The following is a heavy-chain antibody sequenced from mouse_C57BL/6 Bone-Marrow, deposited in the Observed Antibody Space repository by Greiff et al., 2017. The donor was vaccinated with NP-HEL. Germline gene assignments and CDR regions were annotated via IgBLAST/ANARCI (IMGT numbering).Heavy chain of an antibody. D-gene: IGHD1-1*01. CDR1: GYTFTSHW. CDR2: IFPGSGST. Sequence: QVQLQQSGPELVRPGASVKISCKAPGYTFTSHWMQWVRQRPGQGLEWIGEIFPGSGSTYYNEKFKGKATLTVDTSSSTAYMQLSSLTSEDAAVYFCARPYGSSTGFAYWGQGTLVTVSA. V-gene: IGHV1-56*01. J-gene: IGHJ3*01. CDR3: ARPYGSSTGFAY.